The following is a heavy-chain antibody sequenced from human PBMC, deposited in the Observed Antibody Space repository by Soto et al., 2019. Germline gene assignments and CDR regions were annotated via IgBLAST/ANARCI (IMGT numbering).Heavy chain of an antibody. Sequence: EVQLVESGGGLVKPGGSLRLSCAASGFTFTSYSMNWVRQAPGKGLESVSSISSSSDNIFYADSVKGRFTISRDNAKNSLYLQMNSLRAEYTAVYYCARSVPAAPFDIWGQGTMVIVSS. J-gene: IGHJ3*02. D-gene: IGHD2-2*01. CDR1: GFTFTSYS. V-gene: IGHV3-21*01. CDR2: ISSSSDNI. CDR3: ARSVPAAPFDI.